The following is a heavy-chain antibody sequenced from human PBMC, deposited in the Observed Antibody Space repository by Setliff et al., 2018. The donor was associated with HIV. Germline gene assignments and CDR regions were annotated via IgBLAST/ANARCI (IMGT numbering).Heavy chain of an antibody. Sequence: SETLSLTCTVSGPSINIHYWSWIRQSPGKGFEWIGYIYSTGSTNYNPSLQSRVTISMVASRNQFSLKLTSVTAADTAVYYCAKGAGFYGDYTFDHWGQGRQVNVS. J-gene: IGHJ4*02. CDR3: AKGAGFYGDYTFDH. V-gene: IGHV4-59*11. D-gene: IGHD4-17*01. CDR1: GPSINIHY. CDR2: IYSTGST.